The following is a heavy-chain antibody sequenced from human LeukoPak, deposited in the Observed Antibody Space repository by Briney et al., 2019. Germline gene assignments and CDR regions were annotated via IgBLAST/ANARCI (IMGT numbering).Heavy chain of an antibody. CDR2: IYTSGST. CDR3: ARQDSKVGAYTGPYYFDY. CDR1: GGSISGYY. V-gene: IGHV4-4*07. Sequence: SETLSLTCTVSGGSISGYYWSWIRQPAGKALEWIGRIYTSGSTQDNPSLKSRVTMSVDTSKNQVSLEVSSVTAADTAVYYCARQDSKVGAYTGPYYFDYWGQGTLVTVSS. J-gene: IGHJ4*02. D-gene: IGHD1-26*01.